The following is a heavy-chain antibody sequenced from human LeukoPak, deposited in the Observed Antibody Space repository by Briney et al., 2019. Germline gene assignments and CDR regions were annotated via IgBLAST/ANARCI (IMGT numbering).Heavy chain of an antibody. D-gene: IGHD3-22*01. CDR1: GYTFTSYG. V-gene: IGHV1-18*01. CDR3: ARSKRRTYYYDSSGYSN. CDR2: ISAYNGNT. Sequence: ASVKVSCKASGYTFTSYGISWVRQALGQGLEWMGWISAYNGNTNYAQKLQGRVTMTTDTSTSTAYMELRSLRSDDTAVYYCARSKRRTYYYDSSGYSNWGQGTLVTVSS. J-gene: IGHJ1*01.